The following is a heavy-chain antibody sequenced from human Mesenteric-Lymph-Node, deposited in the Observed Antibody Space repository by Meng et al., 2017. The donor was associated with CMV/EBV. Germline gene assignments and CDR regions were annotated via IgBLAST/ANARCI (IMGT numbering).Heavy chain of an antibody. CDR1: GSTFSSYA. CDR3: AKALDY. Sequence: ETLSLTCAASGSTFSSYAMSWVRQAPGEGLEWVSAISGSGGSTYYADSVKGRFTISRDNSKNTLYLQMNSLRAEDTAVYYCAKALDYWGQGTLVTVSS. J-gene: IGHJ4*02. V-gene: IGHV3-23*01. CDR2: ISGSGGST.